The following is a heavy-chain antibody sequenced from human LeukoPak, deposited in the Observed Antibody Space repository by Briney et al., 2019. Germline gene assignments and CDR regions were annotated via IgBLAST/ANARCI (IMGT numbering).Heavy chain of an antibody. CDR2: IYYSGST. V-gene: IGHV4-59*11. CDR1: GGSISSHY. CDR3: ARGLMDFDY. J-gene: IGHJ4*02. D-gene: IGHD2-2*03. Sequence: SETLSLTCTVSGGSISSHYWSWIQQPPGKGLEWIGYIYYSGSTNYNPSLKSRVTISVDTSKNQFSLKLSSVTAADTAVYYCARGLMDFDYWGQGTLVTVSS.